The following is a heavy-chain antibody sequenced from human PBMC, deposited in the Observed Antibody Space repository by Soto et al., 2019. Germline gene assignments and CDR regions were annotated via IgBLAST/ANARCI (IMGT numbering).Heavy chain of an antibody. Sequence: SVKVSCKASGYTFTYRYLHWVRQAPGQALEWMGWITPFNGNTNYAQKFQDRVTITRDRSMSTAYMELSSLRSEDTAMYYCARLPIGDYEEYHAFDIWGQGTMVTVSS. CDR2: ITPFNGNT. J-gene: IGHJ3*02. D-gene: IGHD4-17*01. CDR3: ARLPIGDYEEYHAFDI. CDR1: GYTFTYRY. V-gene: IGHV1-45*02.